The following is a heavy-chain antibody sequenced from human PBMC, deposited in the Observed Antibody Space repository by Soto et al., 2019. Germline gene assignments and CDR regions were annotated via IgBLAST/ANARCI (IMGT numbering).Heavy chain of an antibody. CDR2: IYYSGST. CDR3: ARGNSLGVYYGFWSGYYHDAFDI. J-gene: IGHJ3*02. V-gene: IGHV4-59*01. CDR1: GGSISSYY. D-gene: IGHD3-3*01. Sequence: PSETLSLTCTVSGGSISSYYWSWIRQPPGKGLEWIGYIYYSGSTNYNPSLKSRVTISVDTSKNQFSLKLSSVTAADTAVYYCARGNSLGVYYGFWSGYYHDAFDIWGQGTMVTVSS.